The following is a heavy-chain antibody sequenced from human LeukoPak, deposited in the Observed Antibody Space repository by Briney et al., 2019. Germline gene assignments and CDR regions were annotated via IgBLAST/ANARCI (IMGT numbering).Heavy chain of an antibody. D-gene: IGHD3-22*01. V-gene: IGHV4-39*07. J-gene: IGHJ3*02. Sequence: SETLSLTCTVSGGSISSSSYYWGWIRQPPGKGLEWIGSIYYSGSTYYNPSLKSRVTISVDTSKNQFSLKLSSVTAADTAVYYYARTSYYYDSSGYYHEGGAFDIWGQGTMVTVSS. CDR2: IYYSGST. CDR1: GGSISSSSYY. CDR3: ARTSYYYDSSGYYHEGGAFDI.